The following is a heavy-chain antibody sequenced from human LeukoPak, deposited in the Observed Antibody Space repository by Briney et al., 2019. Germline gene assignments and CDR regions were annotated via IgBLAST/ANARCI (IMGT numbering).Heavy chain of an antibody. CDR3: ARIVPDSSGYWYYFDY. J-gene: IGHJ4*02. D-gene: IGHD3-22*01. CDR2: IYHSGST. V-gene: IGHV4-30-2*01. Sequence: SETLSLTCAVSGGSISSGGYSWSWIRQPPGKGLEWIGYIYHSGSTYYNPSLKSRVTISVDRSKNQSSLKLSSVTAADTAVYYCARIVPDSSGYWYYFDYWGQGTLVTVSS. CDR1: GGSISSGGYS.